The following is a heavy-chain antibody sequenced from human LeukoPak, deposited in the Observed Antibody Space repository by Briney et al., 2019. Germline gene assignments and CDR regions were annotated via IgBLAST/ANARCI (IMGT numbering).Heavy chain of an antibody. CDR2: IYSAGST. J-gene: IGHJ4*02. CDR1: GGSINSYY. Sequence: TSETLSLTCTVPGGSINSYYWNWIRQSPGQGLEWIGFIYSAGSTNYNPSLKSRVAISVDTSQNQFSLKLSSVTAADTAVYYCARGGSTTWRIGYYFDYWGQGALVTVSS. V-gene: IGHV4-59*01. D-gene: IGHD6-13*01. CDR3: ARGGSTTWRIGYYFDY.